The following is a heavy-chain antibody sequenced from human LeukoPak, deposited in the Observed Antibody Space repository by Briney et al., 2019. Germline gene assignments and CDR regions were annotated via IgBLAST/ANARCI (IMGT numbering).Heavy chain of an antibody. CDR2: IYSDGST. CDR1: GFTVSSDY. CDR3: ARDKGTSYLSSFDY. J-gene: IGHJ4*02. V-gene: IGHV3-66*01. D-gene: IGHD6-6*01. Sequence: GGSLRLSCAASGFTVSSDYMNWVRQAPGKGPEWVSVIYSDGSTYYADSVKGRFTISRDKSKNTLYLQLNSLRAEDTAVYYCARDKGTSYLSSFDYWGQGTLVTVSS.